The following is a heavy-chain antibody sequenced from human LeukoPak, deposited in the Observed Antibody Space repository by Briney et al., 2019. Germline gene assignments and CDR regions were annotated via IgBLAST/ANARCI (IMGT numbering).Heavy chain of an antibody. CDR1: GFPFSSYS. D-gene: IGHD3-3*01. V-gene: IGHV3-23*01. J-gene: IGHJ6*03. Sequence: GGSLRLSCAASGFPFSSYSMNWVRQAPGKGLEGVSTIRGGGGRTYYADSVKGRFTISRDNSKNTLYLQMNRLRAEDTAVYYCAKEGGPKYYDFWSGFSTTFYMDVWGKGTTVTVSS. CDR2: IRGGGGRT. CDR3: AKEGGPKYYDFWSGFSTTFYMDV.